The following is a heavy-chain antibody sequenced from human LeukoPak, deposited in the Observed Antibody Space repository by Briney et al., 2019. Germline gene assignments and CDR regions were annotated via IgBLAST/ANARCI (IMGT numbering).Heavy chain of an antibody. CDR1: GYTFTSYD. CDR2: MNPNSGNT. Sequence: ASVKVSCKASGYTFTSYDINWVRQAPGQGLEWMGWMNPNSGNTGYEQKFQGRVTMTRNTSISTAYMELSSLRSEDTAVYYCARGFFRYGSGRPYYFDYWGQGTLVTVSS. V-gene: IGHV1-8*01. CDR3: ARGFFRYGSGRPYYFDY. D-gene: IGHD3-10*01. J-gene: IGHJ4*02.